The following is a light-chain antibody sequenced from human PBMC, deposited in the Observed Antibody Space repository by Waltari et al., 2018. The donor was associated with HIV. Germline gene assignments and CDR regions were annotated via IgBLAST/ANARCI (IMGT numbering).Light chain of an antibody. CDR1: SSDVGDYHS. V-gene: IGLV2-11*01. Sequence: QSALTQPRSVSGSPGQSVTISCTGRSSDVGDYHSVSWYQQHPGKAPKLMIYAVSKWPSGVPDRFSGSKSGNTASLTISVLQAEDEADYYCCSYAGTYTYVFGTGTKVTVL. CDR2: AVS. J-gene: IGLJ1*01. CDR3: CSYAGTYTYV.